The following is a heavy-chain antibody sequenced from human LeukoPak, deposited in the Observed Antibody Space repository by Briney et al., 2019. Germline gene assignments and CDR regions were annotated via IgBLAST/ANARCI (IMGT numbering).Heavy chain of an antibody. V-gene: IGHV3-7*01. CDR1: GFTFSSYW. J-gene: IGHJ4*02. CDR3: VRHTRRSPGDY. D-gene: IGHD1-26*01. Sequence: GGSLRLSCAASGFTFSSYWMTWVRQAPGKGLEWMANIRDDGSDKYYVDSVKGRFTTSRDNAQNTLLLQMDSLRVEDTAVYYCVRHTRRSPGDYWGQGTLVTVST. CDR2: IRDDGSDK.